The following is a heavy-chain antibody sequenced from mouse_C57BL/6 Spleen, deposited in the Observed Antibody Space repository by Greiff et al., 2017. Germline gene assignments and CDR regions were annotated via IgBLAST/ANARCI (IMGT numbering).Heavy chain of an antibody. CDR2: INPGSGGT. Sequence: VQLQQSGAELVRPGTSVKVSCKASGYAFTNYLIEWVKQRPGQGLEWIGVINPGSGGTNYNEKFKGKATLTADKSSSTAYMQLSSLTSEDSAVYFCARGKLGVFDYWGQGTSLTVSS. V-gene: IGHV1-54*01. CDR1: GYAFTNYL. J-gene: IGHJ2*02. D-gene: IGHD4-1*01. CDR3: ARGKLGVFDY.